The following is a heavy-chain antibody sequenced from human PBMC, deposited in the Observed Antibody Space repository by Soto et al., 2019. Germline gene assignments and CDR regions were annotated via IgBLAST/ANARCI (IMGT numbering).Heavy chain of an antibody. Sequence: ASVKVSCKASGYTFTSYGISWVRLAPGQGLEWMGWISAYNGNTNYAQKLQGRVTMTTDTSTSTAYMELRSLRSDDTAVYYCASGIAVAGIGGYYYGMDVWGQGTTVTVSS. CDR3: ASGIAVAGIGGYYYGMDV. D-gene: IGHD6-19*01. V-gene: IGHV1-18*01. CDR2: ISAYNGNT. J-gene: IGHJ6*02. CDR1: GYTFTSYG.